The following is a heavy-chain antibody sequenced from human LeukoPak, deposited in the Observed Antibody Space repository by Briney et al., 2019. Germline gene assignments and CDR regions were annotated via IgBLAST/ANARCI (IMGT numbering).Heavy chain of an antibody. V-gene: IGHV1-24*01. D-gene: IGHD3-22*01. J-gene: IGHJ3*02. Sequence: GASVKVSCKVSGYTLTELSMHWVRQAPGKGLEWMGGFDPEDGETIYAQKFQGRVTMTEDTSTDTAYMELSSLRSEDTAVYYCARGRNYYDSSDYYEGDAFDIWGQGTVVTVSS. CDR1: GYTLTELS. CDR2: FDPEDGET. CDR3: ARGRNYYDSSDYYEGDAFDI.